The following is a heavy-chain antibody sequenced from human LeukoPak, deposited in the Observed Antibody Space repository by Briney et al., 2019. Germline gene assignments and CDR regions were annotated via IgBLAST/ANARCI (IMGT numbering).Heavy chain of an antibody. Sequence: GGSLRLSCAASGFTFSSYWMSWVRQAPGKGLEWVANIKPDGSEKYYVDSVKGRFTISRDNAKNSLYLQINSLRAEDTAVFYCATGYCTSTTCYRSRFDYWGQGTLVTVSS. CDR1: GFTFSSYW. CDR3: ATGYCTSTTCYRSRFDY. CDR2: IKPDGSEK. J-gene: IGHJ4*02. D-gene: IGHD2-2*01. V-gene: IGHV3-7*01.